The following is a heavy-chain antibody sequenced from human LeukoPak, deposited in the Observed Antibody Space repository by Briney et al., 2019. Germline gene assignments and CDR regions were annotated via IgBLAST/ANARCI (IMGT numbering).Heavy chain of an antibody. CDR1: GFTFSSYG. J-gene: IGHJ4*02. V-gene: IGHV3-30*18. CDR2: ISYDGSNK. Sequence: GRSLRLSCAASGFTFSSYGMHWVRQAPGKGLEWVAVISYDGSNKYYADSVKGRFTISRDNSKNTLYLQMNSLRAEDTAVYYCAKGMYSSGWYENYFDYWGQGTLVTVSS. D-gene: IGHD6-19*01. CDR3: AKGMYSSGWYENYFDY.